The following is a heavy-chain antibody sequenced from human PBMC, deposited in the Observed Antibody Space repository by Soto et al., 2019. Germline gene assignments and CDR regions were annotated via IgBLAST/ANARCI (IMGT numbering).Heavy chain of an antibody. CDR3: ARGSLGYYYYYGMDV. V-gene: IGHV4-34*01. J-gene: IGHJ6*02. CDR1: GGSFSGYY. CDR2: INHSGST. Sequence: PSETLSLTCAVYGGSFSGYYWSGIRQPPGKGLEWIGEINHSGSTNYNPSLKSRVTISVDTSKNQFSLKLSSVTAADTAVYYCARGSLGYYYYYGMDVWGQGTTVTVSS.